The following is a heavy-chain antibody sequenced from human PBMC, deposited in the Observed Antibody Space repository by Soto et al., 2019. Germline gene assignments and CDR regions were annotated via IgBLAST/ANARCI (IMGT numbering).Heavy chain of an antibody. J-gene: IGHJ4*02. CDR2: INHSGST. CDR1: GGSFSGYY. Sequence: PSETLSLTCAVYGGSFSGYYWSWIRQPPGKGLEWIGEINHSGSTNYNPSLKSRVTISVDTSKNQFSLKLSSVTAADTAVYYCARGRGHYYDSSGYYRLDFDYWGQGTLVTV. D-gene: IGHD3-22*01. CDR3: ARGRGHYYDSSGYYRLDFDY. V-gene: IGHV4-34*01.